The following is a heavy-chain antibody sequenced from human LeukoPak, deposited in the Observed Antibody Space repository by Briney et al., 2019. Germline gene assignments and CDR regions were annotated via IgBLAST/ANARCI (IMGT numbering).Heavy chain of an antibody. J-gene: IGHJ3*02. Sequence: SETLSLTCTVSGGSMTSYYWSWIRQPPGKGLEWIGYVYYSGSINYNPSLKSRVTISVDTSKNQFSLKLSSVTAADTAVYYCARGGSSSWIYAFDIWGQGTMVTVSS. D-gene: IGHD6-13*01. V-gene: IGHV4-59*01. CDR3: ARGGSSSWIYAFDI. CDR2: VYYSGSI. CDR1: GGSMTSYY.